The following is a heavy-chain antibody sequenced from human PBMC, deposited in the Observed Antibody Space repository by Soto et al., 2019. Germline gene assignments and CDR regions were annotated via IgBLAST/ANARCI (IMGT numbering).Heavy chain of an antibody. CDR1: GGSISRGGYS. J-gene: IGHJ5*02. CDR3: DSVQDR. D-gene: IGHD1-1*01. CDR2: IYHSGST. V-gene: IGHV4-30-2*01. Sequence: SETLSLTCAVSGGSISRGGYSWSWIRQPPGKGLEWIGYIYHSGSTYYNPSLKSRVTRSVDRSKNQFSLKLRSVTAADTAVYYCDSVQDRWCQRTLVTVSS.